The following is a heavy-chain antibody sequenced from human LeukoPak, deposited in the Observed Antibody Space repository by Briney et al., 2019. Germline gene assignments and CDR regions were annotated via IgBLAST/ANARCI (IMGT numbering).Heavy chain of an antibody. CDR3: AKNWRSGWYVGDY. J-gene: IGHJ4*02. CDR1: GSIPFNSYA. Sequence: GGSLRLSCAASGSIPFNSYAMSWVRQAPGKRLEWVSAISGSGGSTYYADSVKGRFTISRDNSKNTLYLQMNSLRAEDTAVYYCAKNWRSGWYVGDYWGQGTLVTVSS. V-gene: IGHV3-23*01. D-gene: IGHD6-19*01. CDR2: ISGSGGST.